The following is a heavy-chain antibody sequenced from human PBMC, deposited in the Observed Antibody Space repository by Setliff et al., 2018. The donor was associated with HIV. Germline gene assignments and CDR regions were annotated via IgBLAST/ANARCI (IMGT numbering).Heavy chain of an antibody. CDR3: SRGIAVAGHDFANTPGDI. CDR2: IDPSDSYI. J-gene: IGHJ3*02. D-gene: IGHD6-19*01. Sequence: GESLKISCKASGYSFTTYWIAWVRQMPGKGLEWMGRIDPSDSYINYGPSFQGHVTISADKSTNTAFLQWSSLKASDSAMYYCSRGIAVAGHDFANTPGDIWGQGTMVTVSS. CDR1: GYSFTTYW. V-gene: IGHV5-10-1*01.